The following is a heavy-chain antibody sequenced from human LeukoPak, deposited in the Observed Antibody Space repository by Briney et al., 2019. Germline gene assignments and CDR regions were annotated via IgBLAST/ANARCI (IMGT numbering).Heavy chain of an antibody. Sequence: SETLSLTCTVSGGSISRYYWSWIRQPPGKGLEWIGHIYYNGNTNYSPSLKSRVAISVDTSKNQFSLRLKSVTAADAALYYCARYFLRGGFDSWGQGTLVAVSS. CDR2: IYYNGNT. CDR3: ARYFLRGGFDS. CDR1: GGSISRYY. J-gene: IGHJ4*02. V-gene: IGHV4-59*12. D-gene: IGHD5-12*01.